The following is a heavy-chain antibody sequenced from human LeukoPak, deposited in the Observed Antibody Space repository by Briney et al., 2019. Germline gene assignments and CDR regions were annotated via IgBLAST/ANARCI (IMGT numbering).Heavy chain of an antibody. V-gene: IGHV3-21*01. D-gene: IGHD6-19*01. CDR3: ARDPSSGWYLKGWFDP. CDR2: ISSSGSYI. CDR1: RFTFSSYS. Sequence: GGSLRLSCAASRFTFSSYSMNWVRQAPGKGLEWVSSISSSGSYIYYVDSVKGRFTISRDNAKNSLYLQMNSLRAEDTAVYYCARDPSSGWYLKGWFDPWGQGTLVTVSS. J-gene: IGHJ5*02.